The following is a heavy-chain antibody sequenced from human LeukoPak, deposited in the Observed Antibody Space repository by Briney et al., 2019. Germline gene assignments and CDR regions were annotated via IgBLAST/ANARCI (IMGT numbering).Heavy chain of an antibody. D-gene: IGHD3-22*01. Sequence: GGSLRLSCAASGFTFSSYGMSWVRQAPGKGLEWVSGISGSGGSTYYADSVKGRFTISRDNSKNTLYLQMNSLKTEDTAVYYCTTGALYYYDSSGSLVAFDIWGQGTMVTVSS. V-gene: IGHV3-23*01. CDR2: ISGSGGST. J-gene: IGHJ3*02. CDR1: GFTFSSYG. CDR3: TTGALYYYDSSGSLVAFDI.